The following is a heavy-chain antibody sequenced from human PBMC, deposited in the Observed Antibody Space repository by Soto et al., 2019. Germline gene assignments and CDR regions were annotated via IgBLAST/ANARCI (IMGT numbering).Heavy chain of an antibody. J-gene: IGHJ4*02. V-gene: IGHV4-39*01. CDR1: VGSISSSSYY. CDR2: IYYSGST. D-gene: IGHD5-18*01. CDR3: ARHDGYSYGYYFDY. Sequence: TRSLTCTVSVGSISSSSYYWGWIRQPPGKGLEWIGSIYYSGSTYYNPSLKSRVTISVDTSKNQFSLKPSSVTAADTAVYYCARHDGYSYGYYFDYWGQGTLVTVSS.